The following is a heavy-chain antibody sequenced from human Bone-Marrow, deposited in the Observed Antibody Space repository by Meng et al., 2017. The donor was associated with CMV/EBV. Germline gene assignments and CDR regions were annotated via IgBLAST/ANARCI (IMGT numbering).Heavy chain of an antibody. CDR3: ARELKIQLWPAGMDF. V-gene: IGHV3-66*03. J-gene: IGHJ6*02. CDR1: GFTVSSNY. D-gene: IGHD5-18*01. Sequence: GESLKISCAASGFTVSSNYMSWVRQAPGTGLEWDSVSYSCGSTYYADSVKGRFTIPRDNSKNTLYLQMNSLRAEDTAVYYCARELKIQLWPAGMDFWGQGTMVTVSS. CDR2: SYSCGST.